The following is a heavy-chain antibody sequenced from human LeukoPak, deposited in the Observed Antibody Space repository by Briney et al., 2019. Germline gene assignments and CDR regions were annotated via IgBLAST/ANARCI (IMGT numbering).Heavy chain of an antibody. D-gene: IGHD3-10*01. CDR1: GFTFSSYA. CDR3: ARVRRFGELY. Sequence: PGGSLRLSCAASGFTFSSYAMSWVRQAPGKGLEWVSYISSSGSTIYYADSVKGRFTISRDNAKNSLYLQMNSLRAEDTAVYYCARVRRFGELYWGQGTLVTVSS. CDR2: ISSSGSTI. J-gene: IGHJ4*02. V-gene: IGHV3-48*04.